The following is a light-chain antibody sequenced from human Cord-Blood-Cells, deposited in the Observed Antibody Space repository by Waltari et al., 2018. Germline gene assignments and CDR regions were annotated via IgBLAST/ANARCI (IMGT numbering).Light chain of an antibody. J-gene: IGKJ1*01. Sequence: EMVMTPSPATLCASRGERATLSCRASQSVSSNFAWYQQKPGQAPRLLIYGASTRATGIPARVRGIGSGPEFTLTISSLQSEDVAVYYGQQYNNWPRTFGQGTKVEIK. CDR1: QSVSSN. V-gene: IGKV3D-15*01. CDR3: QQYNNWPRT. CDR2: GAS.